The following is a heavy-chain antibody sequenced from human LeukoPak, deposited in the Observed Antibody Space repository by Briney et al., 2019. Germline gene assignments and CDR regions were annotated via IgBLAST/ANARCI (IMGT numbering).Heavy chain of an antibody. CDR1: GFTFSSYW. J-gene: IGHJ4*02. CDR3: ASERSYSSSWYLNY. D-gene: IGHD6-13*01. V-gene: IGHV3-74*01. Sequence: GGSLRLSCAASGFTFSSYWMHWVRQAPGKGLVWVSRINSDGSSTSYADSVKGRFTISRDNAKNTLYLQMNSLRAEDTAVYYCASERSYSSSWYLNYWGQGTLVTVSS. CDR2: INSDGSST.